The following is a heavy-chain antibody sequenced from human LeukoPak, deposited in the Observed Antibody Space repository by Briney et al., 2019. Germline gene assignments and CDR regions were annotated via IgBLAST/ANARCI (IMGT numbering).Heavy chain of an antibody. V-gene: IGHV3-23*01. CDR1: GFTFSSYA. Sequence: PGGSLRLSCAASGFTFSSYAVSWVRQAPGKGLEWVSLISASGGSTYYADSVKGRFTISRDNSKNTLYLQMNSLKAEDTAVYYCARGYRYFEYWGEGALVTVSS. J-gene: IGHJ4*02. D-gene: IGHD1-14*01. CDR3: ARGYRYFEY. CDR2: ISASGGST.